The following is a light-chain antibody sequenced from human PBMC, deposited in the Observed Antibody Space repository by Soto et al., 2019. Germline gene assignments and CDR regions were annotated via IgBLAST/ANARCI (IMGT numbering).Light chain of an antibody. Sequence: QSALTQPASVSGSPGQSITIFCTGTNSDVGTYNLVSWYRQHPGSAPRLLIYEATKRPSGVSNRFSGSNSGSAASLTISGLQADDEADYYCFSSEDPRTLVVFGGGTKLTVL. CDR2: EAT. J-gene: IGLJ2*01. CDR3: FSSEDPRTLVV. V-gene: IGLV2-23*01. CDR1: NSDVGTYNL.